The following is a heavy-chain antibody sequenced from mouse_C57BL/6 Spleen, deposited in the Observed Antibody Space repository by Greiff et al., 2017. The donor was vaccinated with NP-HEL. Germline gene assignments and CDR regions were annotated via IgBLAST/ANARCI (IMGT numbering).Heavy chain of an antibody. V-gene: IGHV1-69*01. CDR2: IDPSDSYT. CDR1: GYTFTSYW. D-gene: IGHD1-1*01. CDR3: AREAGHYYGSSGRYFDV. J-gene: IGHJ1*03. Sequence: QVQLQQPGAELVMPGSSVKLSCKASGYTFTSYWMHWVKQRPGQGLEWIGEIDPSDSYTNYNQKFKGKSTLTVDKSSSTAYMQLSSLTSEDSAVYYCAREAGHYYGSSGRYFDVWGTGTTVTVSS.